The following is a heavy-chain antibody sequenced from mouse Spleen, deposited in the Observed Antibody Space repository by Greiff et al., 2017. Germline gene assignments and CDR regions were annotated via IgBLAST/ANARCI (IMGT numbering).Heavy chain of an antibody. J-gene: IGHJ4*01. CDR2: IYPRSGNT. CDR1: GYTFTSYG. CDR3: ARCHINRYGDAMDY. V-gene: IGHV1-81*01. Sequence: QVQLKQSGAELARPGASVKLSCKASGYTFTSYGISWVKQRTGQGLEWIGEIYPRSGNTYYNEKFKGKATLTADKSSSTAYMELRSLTSEDSAVYFCARCHINRYGDAMDYWGQGTSVTVSS. D-gene: IGHD2-14*01.